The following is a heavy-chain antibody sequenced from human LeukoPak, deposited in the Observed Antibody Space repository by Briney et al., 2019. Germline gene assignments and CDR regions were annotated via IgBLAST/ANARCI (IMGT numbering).Heavy chain of an antibody. CDR1: GYTFTSYG. J-gene: IGHJ5*02. Sequence: ASVKVSCKASGYTFTSYGISWVRQAPGQGLEWMGWISAYNGNTNYAQKLQGRVTMTTDTSTSTAYMELRSLRSDDTAMYSCAREKVVTSTYNWLDPWGQGTLVTVSA. CDR3: AREKVVTSTYNWLDP. V-gene: IGHV1-18*01. CDR2: ISAYNGNT. D-gene: IGHD2-21*02.